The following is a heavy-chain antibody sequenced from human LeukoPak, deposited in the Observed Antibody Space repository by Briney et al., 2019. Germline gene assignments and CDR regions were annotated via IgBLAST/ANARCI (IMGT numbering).Heavy chain of an antibody. D-gene: IGHD2-21*01. CDR2: FNPNAGSA. J-gene: IGHJ6*02. CDR1: GYTFTSYY. V-gene: IGHV1-46*01. Sequence: APVKVSCKASGYTFTSYYMHWVRQAPGQGLEWLGIFNPNAGSATYAQKFQGRVTMTRDTSTSTVYMELSSLRSEDTAVYYCAWGLWYRASFYYFGMDVWGQGTTVTVSS. CDR3: AWGLWYRASFYYFGMDV.